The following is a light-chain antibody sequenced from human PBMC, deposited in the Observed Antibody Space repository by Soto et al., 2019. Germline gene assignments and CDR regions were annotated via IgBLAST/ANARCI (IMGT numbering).Light chain of an antibody. CDR3: QHYGSSGT. Sequence: EIVLTQSPATLSLSLGERATLSCRASQSVSNNYLAWYQQPPGPAPRLIIYGASNRATGLPDRFSGSGSGTDFPLTISRLEPEDFAVYYCQHYGSSGTFGQGTRLEIK. CDR2: GAS. CDR1: QSVSNNY. J-gene: IGKJ5*01. V-gene: IGKV3-20*01.